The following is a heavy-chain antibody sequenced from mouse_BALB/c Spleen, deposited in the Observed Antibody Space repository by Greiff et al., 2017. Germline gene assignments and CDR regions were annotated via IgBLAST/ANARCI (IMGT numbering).Heavy chain of an antibody. V-gene: IGHV2-9*02. CDR3: ARACYGSSGTRSYYFDY. Sequence: QVQLKQSGPGLVAPSQSLSITCTVSGFSLTSYGVHWVRQPPGKGLEWLGVIWAGGSTNYNSALMSRLSISKDNSKSQVFLKMNSLQTDDTAMYYCARACYGSSGTRSYYFDYWGQGTTLSVSS. D-gene: IGHD1-1*01. CDR1: GFSLTSYG. CDR2: IWAGGST. J-gene: IGHJ2*01.